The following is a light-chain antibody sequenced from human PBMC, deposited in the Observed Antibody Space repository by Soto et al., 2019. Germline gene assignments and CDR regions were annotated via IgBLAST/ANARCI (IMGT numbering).Light chain of an antibody. V-gene: IGKV3-20*01. CDR2: GAS. CDR3: QQYGSSWYT. CDR1: RSVSARS. Sequence: ENVLTQSPGTLSLSPGERATLSCRASRSVSARSLAWYQHKPGQAPRLLIHGASSRATGIPDRFSGSGSGTDFTLTISRLEPEDFAVYYCQQYGSSWYTFGQGTKLEIK. J-gene: IGKJ2*01.